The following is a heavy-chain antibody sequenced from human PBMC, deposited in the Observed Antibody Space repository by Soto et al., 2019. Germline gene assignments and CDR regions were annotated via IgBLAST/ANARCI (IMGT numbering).Heavy chain of an antibody. CDR2: ISSSGSTI. CDR3: AREFYSSSWSSYYGMDV. D-gene: IGHD6-13*01. CDR1: GFTFSSYE. Sequence: EGSLRLSCAASGFTFSSYEMNWVRQAPGKGLEWVSYISSSGSTIYYADSVKGRFTISRDNAKNSLYLQMNSLRAEDTAVYYCAREFYSSSWSSYYGMDVRGPVTTVTVSS. J-gene: IGHJ6*02. V-gene: IGHV3-48*03.